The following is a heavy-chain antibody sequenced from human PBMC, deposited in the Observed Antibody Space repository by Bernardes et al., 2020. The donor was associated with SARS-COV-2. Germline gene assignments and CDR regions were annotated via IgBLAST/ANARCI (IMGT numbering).Heavy chain of an antibody. D-gene: IGHD6-13*01. J-gene: IGHJ6*02. CDR3: ARDPGYSSSWYYYYYGMDV. Sequence: ASVKVSCKASGYTFTSYAMNWVRQAPGQGLEWMGWINTNTGNPTYAQGFPGRFVFSLDTSVSTAYLQISSLKAEDTAVYYCARDPGYSSSWYYYYYGMDVWGQGTTVTVSS. CDR1: GYTFTSYA. V-gene: IGHV7-4-1*02. CDR2: INTNTGNP.